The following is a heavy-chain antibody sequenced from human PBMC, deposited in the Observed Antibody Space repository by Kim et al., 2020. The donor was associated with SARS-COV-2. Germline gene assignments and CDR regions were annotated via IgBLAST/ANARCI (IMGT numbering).Heavy chain of an antibody. Sequence: GGSLRLSCAASGFTFSSYAMSWVRQAPGKGLEWVSAISGSGGSTYYADSVKGRFTISRDNSKNTLYLQMNSLRAEDTAVYYCASSLTRPATALPLRNYYYYYGMDVWGQGTTVTVSS. CDR2: ISGSGGST. CDR1: GFTFSSYA. V-gene: IGHV3-23*01. D-gene: IGHD2-21*02. J-gene: IGHJ6*02. CDR3: ASSLTRPATALPLRNYYYYYGMDV.